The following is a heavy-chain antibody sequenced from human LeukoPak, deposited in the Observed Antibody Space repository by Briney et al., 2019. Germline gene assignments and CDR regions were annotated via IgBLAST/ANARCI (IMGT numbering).Heavy chain of an antibody. V-gene: IGHV3-11*05. CDR3: ARDRYDILTGYYDVWYFDY. CDR1: GFTFSDYY. CDR2: IISSSSYT. Sequence: PGGSLRHSCAAPGFTFSDYYMSWIRQAPGTGLEWVSYIISSSSYTNYADSVKGRFTISRDNAKNSLYLQMNSLRAEDTAVYYCARDRYDILTGYYDVWYFDYWGQGTLVTVSS. D-gene: IGHD3-9*01. J-gene: IGHJ4*02.